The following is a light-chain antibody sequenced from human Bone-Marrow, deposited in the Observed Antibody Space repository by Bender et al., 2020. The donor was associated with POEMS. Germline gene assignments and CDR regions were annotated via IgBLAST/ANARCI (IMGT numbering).Light chain of an antibody. CDR2: EVF. V-gene: IGLV2-14*02. CDR3: CSFTSSSSCV. CDR1: SSDVGSSDL. J-gene: IGLJ1*01. Sequence: QSALTQPASVSGSPGQSITISCTGTSSDVGSSDLVSWYQHHPGKAPKLIIHEVFKRPSGVPDRFSGSKSANPASLTVSGLQAEDEADYYCCSFTSSSSCVFGTGTKVTVL.